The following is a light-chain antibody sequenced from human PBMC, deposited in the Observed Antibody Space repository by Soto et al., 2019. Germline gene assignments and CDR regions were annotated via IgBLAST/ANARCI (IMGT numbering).Light chain of an antibody. Sequence: DIQMTQSPSSLSASVGDRVTITCRASQGISNYLAWYQQKPGKVPKLLIYAASTLQSGVPSRFSGSGSGTDFTLTISSLKPEGLATYYCQEYNSALVGFTFGPGNKVDIK. V-gene: IGKV1-27*01. CDR3: QEYNSALVGFT. CDR1: QGISNY. CDR2: AAS. J-gene: IGKJ3*01.